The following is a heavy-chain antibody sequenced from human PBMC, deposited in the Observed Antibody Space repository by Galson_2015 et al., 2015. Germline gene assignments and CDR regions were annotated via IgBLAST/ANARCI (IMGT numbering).Heavy chain of an antibody. V-gene: IGHV1-46*01. J-gene: IGHJ4*02. D-gene: IGHD6-6*01. CDR1: GHVFTDFF. CDR3: ARDLSGLRTSSDMGY. CDR2: INPGGGP. Sequence: SVKVSCKASGHVFTDFFVHWVRQAPGQGLEWIGLINPGGGPKYAQKFQGRITMTRDTSTTTAYMELSSLTSEDTAVYYCARDLSGLRTSSDMGYWGQGTLVTVSS.